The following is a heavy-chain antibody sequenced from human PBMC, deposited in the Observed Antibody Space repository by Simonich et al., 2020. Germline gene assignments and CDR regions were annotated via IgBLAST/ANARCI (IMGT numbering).Heavy chain of an antibody. CDR1: GYTFPGYY. CDR3: SRGGVQYYYYYMDV. Sequence: QVQLVQYGAEVKKPGASVKVPCKASGYTFPGYYMHWVRQAPGQGLEGMVWINPNSGGTNYAQKFQGRVTMTRDTSISTAYMELSRLGSDDTAVYYCSRGGVQYYYYYMDVWGKGTTVTVSS. CDR2: INPNSGGT. D-gene: IGHD3-3*01. V-gene: IGHV1-2*02. J-gene: IGHJ6*03.